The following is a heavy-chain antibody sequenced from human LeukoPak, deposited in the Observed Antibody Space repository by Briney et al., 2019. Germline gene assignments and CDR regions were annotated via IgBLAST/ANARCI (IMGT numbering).Heavy chain of an antibody. Sequence: PGGSLRLSCAASGFTFSSYSMNWVRQAPGKGLEWVSSISSSSSYIYYADSVKGRFTISRDNAKNSLYLQMSSLRAEDTAVYYCARGPTHYFDTSGYFDYWGQGILVTVSS. V-gene: IGHV3-21*01. J-gene: IGHJ4*02. D-gene: IGHD3-22*01. CDR2: ISSSSSYI. CDR1: GFTFSSYS. CDR3: ARGPTHYFDTSGYFDY.